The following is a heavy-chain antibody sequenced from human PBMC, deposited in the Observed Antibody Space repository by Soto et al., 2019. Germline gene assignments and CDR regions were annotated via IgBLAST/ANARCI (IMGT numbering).Heavy chain of an antibody. CDR3: AKRGPLGFCASSSCYAFDY. J-gene: IGHJ4*02. V-gene: IGHV3-23*01. Sequence: GSLRLSCAASGFTFAGYAMTWVRQAPGKGLEWVSSISGSGTNTYYADSVRGRFTVSRDNSENTLSLQMNSLRVEDTAIYYCAKRGPLGFCASSSCYAFDYWGPGALVTVSS. CDR2: ISGSGTNT. CDR1: GFTFAGYA. D-gene: IGHD2-2*01.